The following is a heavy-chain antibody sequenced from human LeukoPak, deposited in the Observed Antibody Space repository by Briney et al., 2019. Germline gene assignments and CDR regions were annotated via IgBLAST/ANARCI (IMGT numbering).Heavy chain of an antibody. CDR2: ISGSGGST. V-gene: IGHV3-23*01. J-gene: IGHJ5*02. CDR1: GFTFSSYA. CDR3: ASSYSSSWYAWFDP. D-gene: IGHD6-13*01. Sequence: GGSLRLSCAASGFTFSSYAMSWVRQAPGKGLEWVSAISGSGGSTYHADSVKGRFTISRDNSKNTLYLQMNSLRAEDTAVYYCASSYSSSWYAWFDPWGQGTLVTVSS.